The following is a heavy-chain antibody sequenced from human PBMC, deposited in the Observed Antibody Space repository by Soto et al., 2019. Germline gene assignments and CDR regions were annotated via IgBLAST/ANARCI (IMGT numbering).Heavy chain of an antibody. CDR3: AKSYGVTIFGVADYYYGMDV. V-gene: IGHV1-69*13. CDR1: GGTFSSYA. J-gene: IGHJ6*02. CDR2: IIPIFGTA. D-gene: IGHD3-3*01. Sequence: SVKVSCKASGGTFSSYAISWVRQAPGQGLEWMGGIIPIFGTANYAQKFQGRVTITADESTSTAYMELSSLRSEDTAVYYCAKSYGVTIFGVADYYYGMDVWGQGTTVTSP.